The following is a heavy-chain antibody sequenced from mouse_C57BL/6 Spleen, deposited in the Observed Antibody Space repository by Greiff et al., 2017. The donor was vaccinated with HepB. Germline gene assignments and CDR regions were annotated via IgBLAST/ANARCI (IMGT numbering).Heavy chain of an antibody. Sequence: EVKLVESEGGLVQPGSSMKLSCTASGFTFSDYYMAWVRQVPEKGLEWVANINYDGSSTYYLDSLKSRFIISRDNAKNILYLQMSSLKSEDTATYYCARGGPYYSHYYAMDYWGQGTSVTVSS. J-gene: IGHJ4*01. CDR1: GFTFSDYY. CDR3: ARGGPYYSHYYAMDY. V-gene: IGHV5-16*01. CDR2: INYDGSST. D-gene: IGHD2-12*01.